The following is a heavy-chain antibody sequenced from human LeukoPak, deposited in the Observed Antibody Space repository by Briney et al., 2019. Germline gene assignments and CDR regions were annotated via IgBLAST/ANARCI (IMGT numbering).Heavy chain of an antibody. J-gene: IGHJ4*02. CDR3: AREWDSSSSEVVY. Sequence: SQTLSLTCTVSGGSISSGSYYWSWIRQPAGKGLEWIGRIYTSGSTNYNPSLKSRVTISVDTSKNQFSLKLSSVTAADTAVYYCAREWDSSSSEVVYWGQGTLVTVSS. V-gene: IGHV4-61*02. CDR2: IYTSGST. D-gene: IGHD6-6*01. CDR1: GGSISSGSYY.